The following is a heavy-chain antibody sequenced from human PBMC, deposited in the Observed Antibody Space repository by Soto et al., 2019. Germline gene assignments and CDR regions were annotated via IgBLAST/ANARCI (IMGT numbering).Heavy chain of an antibody. CDR2: ISSSSFTI. D-gene: IGHD4-17*01. Sequence: PGGSLRLSWAASGFRFSDYSMNWVRQAPGRGLEWVSYISSSSFTIHYADSVEGRFAISRDNAKNSLYLQMNSLRVEDTAVYYCAKDRLEAQTTVTTEFDYWGQGTLVTVSS. J-gene: IGHJ4*02. CDR1: GFRFSDYS. V-gene: IGHV3-48*01. CDR3: AKDRLEAQTTVTTEFDY.